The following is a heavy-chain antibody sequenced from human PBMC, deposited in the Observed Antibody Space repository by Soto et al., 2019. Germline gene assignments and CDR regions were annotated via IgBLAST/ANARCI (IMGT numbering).Heavy chain of an antibody. CDR2: ISAYNGNT. CDR3: ARDYDFWSGYDKIDY. CDR1: GYTFTSYG. V-gene: IGHV1-18*01. J-gene: IGHJ4*02. Sequence: GASVKVSCKASGYTFTSYGISWVRQAPGQGLEWMGWISAYNGNTNYAQKLQGRVTMTTDTSTSTAYMELRSLRSDDTAVYYCARDYDFWSGYDKIDYWGQGTLVTVSS. D-gene: IGHD3-3*01.